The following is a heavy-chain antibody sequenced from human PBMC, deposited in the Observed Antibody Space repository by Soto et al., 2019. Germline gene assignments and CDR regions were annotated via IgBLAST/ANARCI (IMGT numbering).Heavy chain of an antibody. Sequence: PGGSLRLSCAASGFTFSSYAMSWVRQAPGKGLEWVSAISGSGGSTYYADSVKGRFTISRDNSKNTLYLQMNSLRAEDTAVYYCAKVPGSGSYYKGSYYYYGMEVWGQGTTVTVSS. CDR1: GFTFSSYA. V-gene: IGHV3-23*01. CDR2: ISGSGGST. J-gene: IGHJ6*02. D-gene: IGHD3-10*01. CDR3: AKVPGSGSYYKGSYYYYGMEV.